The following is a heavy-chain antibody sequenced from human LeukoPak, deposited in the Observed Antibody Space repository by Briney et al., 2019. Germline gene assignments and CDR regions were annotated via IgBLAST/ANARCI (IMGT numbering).Heavy chain of an antibody. CDR2: IWYDGTNK. CDR1: GFSFSSHG. Sequence: GGSLRLSCAASGFSFSSHGIHWVRQAPGKGLEWVAVIWYDGTNKYYADSVKGRLTISRDNSKKTVYLQMNSLRAEDTAVYYCARDKNDAFDIWGQRTMVTVSS. J-gene: IGHJ3*02. V-gene: IGHV3-33*01. CDR3: ARDKNDAFDI.